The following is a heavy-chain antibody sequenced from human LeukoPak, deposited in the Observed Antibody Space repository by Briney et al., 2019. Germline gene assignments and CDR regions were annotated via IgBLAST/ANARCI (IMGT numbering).Heavy chain of an antibody. CDR2: IYYSGST. D-gene: IGHD3-16*01. V-gene: IGHV4-61*01. J-gene: IGHJ4*02. CDR1: GGSVSSGSYY. Sequence: PETLSLTCTVSGGSVSSGSYYWSWIRQPPGKGLEWIGYIYYSGSTNYNPSLKSRVTISVDTSKNQFSLRLSSVTAADTAVYYCARQVTSGYAYAYYSDYWGQGTLVTVSS. CDR3: ARQVTSGYAYAYYSDY.